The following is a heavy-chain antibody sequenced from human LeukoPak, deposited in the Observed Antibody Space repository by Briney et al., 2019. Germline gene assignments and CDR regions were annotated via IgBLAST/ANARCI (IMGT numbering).Heavy chain of an antibody. Sequence: ASVKVSCKASGYTFTGYYMHWVRQAPGQGLEWMGWINPNSGGTNYAQKFQGRVTMTRDTSISTAYMELSRLRSDDTAVYYCVQLGYCSSTSCPADRGTAMVNYWGQGTLVTVSS. J-gene: IGHJ4*02. V-gene: IGHV1-2*02. D-gene: IGHD2-2*01. CDR1: GYTFTGYY. CDR3: VQLGYCSSTSCPADRGTAMVNY. CDR2: INPNSGGT.